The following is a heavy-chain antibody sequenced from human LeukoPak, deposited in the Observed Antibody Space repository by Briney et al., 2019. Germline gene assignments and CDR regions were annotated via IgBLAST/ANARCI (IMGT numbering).Heavy chain of an antibody. Sequence: SETLSLTRTVSGGSISSDYYYWSWIRQPAEKGLEWIGYIYYSGSTNYNPSLNSRVNILIDTSKNQFSLKLGSVTAADTAVYYCARRGVDRSGYDAFDIWGQATMVTVSS. CDR1: GGSISSDYYY. D-gene: IGHD3-22*01. CDR2: IYYSGST. V-gene: IGHV4-61*10. J-gene: IGHJ3*02. CDR3: ARRGVDRSGYDAFDI.